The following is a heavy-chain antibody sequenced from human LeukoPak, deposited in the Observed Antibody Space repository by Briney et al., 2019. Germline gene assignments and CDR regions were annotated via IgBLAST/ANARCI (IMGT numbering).Heavy chain of an antibody. CDR2: TSASNGNT. CDR1: GYTFINYG. Sequence: ASVRVSCKASGYTFINYGVTCMRQAPGQWLELMGWTSASNGNTNYAQTLQGRVTMTTETSTSTAYMELRSLRSDDTAVYYCARALSRGYSGYDYGLGYWGQGTLVTVSS. D-gene: IGHD5-12*01. CDR3: ARALSRGYSGYDYGLGY. V-gene: IGHV1-18*01. J-gene: IGHJ4*02.